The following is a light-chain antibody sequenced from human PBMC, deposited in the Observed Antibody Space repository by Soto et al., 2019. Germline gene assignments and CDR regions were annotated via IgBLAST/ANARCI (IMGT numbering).Light chain of an antibody. CDR3: SSYAGSNNFVV. J-gene: IGLJ2*01. Sequence: QSVLTQPPSASGSPGQSVTISCTGTSSDVGGYNYVSWYQQHPGKAPKLMIYEVSKRPSGVPDRFSGSKSGNTDSLPVSGLQAEDEADYYCSSYAGSNNFVVFGGGTKLTV. V-gene: IGLV2-8*01. CDR1: SSDVGGYNY. CDR2: EVS.